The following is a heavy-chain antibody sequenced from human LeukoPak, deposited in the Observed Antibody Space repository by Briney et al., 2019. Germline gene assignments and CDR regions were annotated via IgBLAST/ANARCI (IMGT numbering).Heavy chain of an antibody. J-gene: IGHJ6*02. CDR3: ARGHYGMDV. CDR1: GFTFSRSW. Sequence: SGGSLRLSCAASGFTFSRSWMHWVRQAPGKGLVWVSRINNDGSSTTYADSVKGRFTISRDNAKNTLYLQMNSLRAEDTAVYFCARGHYGMDVWGQGTTVTVSS. CDR2: INNDGSST. V-gene: IGHV3-74*01.